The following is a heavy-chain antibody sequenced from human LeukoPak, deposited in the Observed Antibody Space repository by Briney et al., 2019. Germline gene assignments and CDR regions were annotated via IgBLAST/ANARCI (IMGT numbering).Heavy chain of an antibody. J-gene: IGHJ4*02. D-gene: IGHD1-1*01. CDR2: ISGSGGST. CDR3: AKEGGGTSTVSFVY. CDR1: GFTFSRNA. V-gene: IGHV3-23*01. Sequence: PGGSLRLSCAASGFTFSRNAMSWVRQAPGKGLEWVSAISGSGGSTYYADSVKGRFTISRDNSKNTLYLQMNSLRAEDTAVYFCAKEGGGTSTVSFVYWGQGTLVTVSS.